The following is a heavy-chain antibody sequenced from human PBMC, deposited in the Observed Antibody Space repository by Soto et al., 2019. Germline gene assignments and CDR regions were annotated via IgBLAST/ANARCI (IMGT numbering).Heavy chain of an antibody. CDR1: GGSFSGYY. CDR3: ARGPFKWYAVAGTRFDP. J-gene: IGHJ5*02. CDR2: INHSGST. V-gene: IGHV4-34*01. Sequence: QVQLQQWGAGLLKPSETLSLTCAVYGGSFSGYYWSWIRQPPGKGLEWIGEINHSGSTNYNPSLKSRVTISVDTSKNQFSLKLSSVTAADTAVYYCARGPFKWYAVAGTRFDPWGQGTLVTVSS. D-gene: IGHD6-19*01.